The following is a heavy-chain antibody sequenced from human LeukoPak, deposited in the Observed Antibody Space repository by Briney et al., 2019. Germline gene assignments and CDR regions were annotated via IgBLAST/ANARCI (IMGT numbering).Heavy chain of an antibody. V-gene: IGHV5-51*01. CDR1: GYSFTSYW. CDR2: IYPGDSDT. CDR3: ARRNYYDRSGYQNLFDY. Sequence: GESLKISCKGSGYSFTSYWIGWVRQMPGKGLGWMGIIYPGDSDTRYSPSFQGQVTISADKSISTAYLQWSSLKASDTAMYYCARRNYYDRSGYQNLFDYWGQGTQVTVSS. D-gene: IGHD3-22*01. J-gene: IGHJ4*02.